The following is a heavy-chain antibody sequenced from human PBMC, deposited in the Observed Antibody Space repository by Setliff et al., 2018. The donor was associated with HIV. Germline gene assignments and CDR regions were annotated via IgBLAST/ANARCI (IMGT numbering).Heavy chain of an antibody. CDR3: ARGIKFPT. CDR1: GGSISSSSYY. V-gene: IGHV4-39*07. D-gene: IGHD1-26*01. CDR2: IFNDGRT. J-gene: IGHJ4*02. Sequence: SETLSLTCTVSGGSISSSSYYWGWIRQPPGKGLEWIGSIFNDGRTYYNPSLKSRVTMSVDTSKNQFSLKLKSVTAADTAVYYCARGIKFPTWGQGTLVTVSS.